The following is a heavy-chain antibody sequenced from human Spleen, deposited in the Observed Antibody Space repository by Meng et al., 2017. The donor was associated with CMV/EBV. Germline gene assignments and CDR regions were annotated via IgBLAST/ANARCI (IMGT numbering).Heavy chain of an antibody. CDR3: ARVSPVTQELFYSYYGMDV. CDR1: GFTFSTSW. J-gene: IGHJ6*02. V-gene: IGHV3-7*01. D-gene: IGHD4-11*01. CDR2: IREDGSSK. Sequence: GESLKISCAASGFTFSTSWMSWVRQAPGKGLEWVANIREDGSSKYYADPVKGRFTISRDNSKTTLYLQMNSLRAEDTAVYYCARVSPVTQELFYSYYGMDVWGQGTTVTVSS.